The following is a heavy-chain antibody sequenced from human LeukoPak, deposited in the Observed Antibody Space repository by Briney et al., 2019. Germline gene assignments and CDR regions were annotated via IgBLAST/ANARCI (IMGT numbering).Heavy chain of an antibody. V-gene: IGHV4-59*12. D-gene: IGHD6-19*01. J-gene: IGHJ4*02. CDR3: ARDQAVAGPFDY. Sequence: SETLSLTCTVSGGSISTYYWSWVRQPPGKGLEWIGYIYYSGSTNYNPSLKSRVTISVDTSKNQFSLKLSSVTAADTAVYYCARDQAVAGPFDYWGQGTLVTVSS. CDR1: GGSISTYY. CDR2: IYYSGST.